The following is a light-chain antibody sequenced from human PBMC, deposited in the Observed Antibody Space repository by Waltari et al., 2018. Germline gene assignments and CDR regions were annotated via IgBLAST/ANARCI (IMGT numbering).Light chain of an antibody. Sequence: DIVLTQSPGTLSLSPGERATLSCRATESLSGPSVALYQQKPGLAPRLLIYGASKRATGIPERFSGSGSGTDFTLTISRLEPEDFAVYYCQQYGVSPQTFGQGTNLEIK. CDR2: GAS. J-gene: IGKJ2*01. V-gene: IGKV3-20*01. CDR3: QQYGVSPQT. CDR1: ESLSGPS.